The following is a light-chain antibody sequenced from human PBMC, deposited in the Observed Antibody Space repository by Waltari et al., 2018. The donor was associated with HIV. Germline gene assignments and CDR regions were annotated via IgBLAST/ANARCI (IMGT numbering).Light chain of an antibody. CDR2: GAS. Sequence: EIVLTQAPATLSVSPGERVTLSCRASQNADTKVTWYQWKAGQPPRLLIYGASYRAFGVPDKFSGSGSGTAFTLTIKNVESEDAAVYVCQQQNTLPITFGPGTRLDIK. J-gene: IGKJ3*01. V-gene: IGKV3-15*01. CDR1: QNADTK. CDR3: QQQNTLPIT.